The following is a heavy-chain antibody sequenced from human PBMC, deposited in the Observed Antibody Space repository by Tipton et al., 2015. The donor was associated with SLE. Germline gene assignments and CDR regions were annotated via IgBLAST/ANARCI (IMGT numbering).Heavy chain of an antibody. V-gene: IGHV1-69*01. Sequence: QSGAEVKKPGSSVKVSCKASGGTFSSYAVSWVRQAPGQGLEWMGGTIPLLDRERYAEKFQGRMTISADEYTSTVYMEPSSLRSEDTAVYFCARNQGPSGLHDAFDIWGQGTMVTVS. D-gene: IGHD3-10*01. CDR1: GGTFSSYA. J-gene: IGHJ3*02. CDR3: ARNQGPSGLHDAFDI. CDR2: TIPLLDRE.